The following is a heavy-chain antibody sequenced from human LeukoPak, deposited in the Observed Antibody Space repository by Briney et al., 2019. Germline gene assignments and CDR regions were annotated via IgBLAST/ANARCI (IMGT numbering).Heavy chain of an antibody. J-gene: IGHJ4*02. CDR1: GFTFSSYG. Sequence: GGSLRLCCAASGFTFSSYGMHWDRQAAGKGLEWVAVIWYDGSNKYYADSVKGRFTISRDNSKNTLYLQMNSLRAEDTAVYYCARVKGYGSGSPLDYWGQGTLVTVSS. CDR2: IWYDGSNK. V-gene: IGHV3-33*01. CDR3: ARVKGYGSGSPLDY. D-gene: IGHD3-10*01.